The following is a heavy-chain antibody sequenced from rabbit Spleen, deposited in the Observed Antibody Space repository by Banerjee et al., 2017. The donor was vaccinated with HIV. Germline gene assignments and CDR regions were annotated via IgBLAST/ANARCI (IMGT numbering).Heavy chain of an antibody. CDR1: GFSFSSSYW. V-gene: IGHV1S45*01. CDR2: IYAGSSGST. J-gene: IGHJ4*01. Sequence: QEQLEESGGDLVKPEGSLTLTCTASGFSFSSSYWICWVRQAPGKGLEWIACIYAGSSGSTDYASWAKGRFTISKTSSTTVTLQMTSLTAADTATYFCARDAGSGPYIDGYFSLWGQGTLVTVS. D-gene: IGHD8-1*01. CDR3: ARDAGSGPYIDGYFSL.